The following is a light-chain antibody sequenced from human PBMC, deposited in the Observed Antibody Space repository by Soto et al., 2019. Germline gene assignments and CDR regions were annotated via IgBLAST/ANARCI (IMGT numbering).Light chain of an antibody. Sequence: DLPMTQSPSSLSASVGDRVTITCRASQSIRRFLNWYQQKPGKAPKLLIYAASSLQSGVPSRFSGSGSGTGFTLTITSLQPEDFATYHCQQSYITPVTFGQGTRLEIK. CDR3: QQSYITPVT. CDR2: AAS. V-gene: IGKV1-39*01. J-gene: IGKJ5*01. CDR1: QSIRRF.